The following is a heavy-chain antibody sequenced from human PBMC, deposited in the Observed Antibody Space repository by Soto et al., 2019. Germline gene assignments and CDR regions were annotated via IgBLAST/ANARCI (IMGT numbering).Heavy chain of an antibody. Sequence: GGSLRLSCAASGFTFTRYSMNWVRQAPGKGLEWVSSISSTTNYIYYGDSMKGRFTISRDNAKNSLYLEMNSLRAEDTAVYYCPRESEDLTSNFDYWGQGTLVTVSS. CDR3: PRESEDLTSNFDY. V-gene: IGHV3-21*06. CDR2: ISSTTNYI. J-gene: IGHJ4*02. CDR1: GFTFTRYS.